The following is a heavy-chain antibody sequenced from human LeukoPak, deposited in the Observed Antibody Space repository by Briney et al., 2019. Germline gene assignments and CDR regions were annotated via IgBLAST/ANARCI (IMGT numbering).Heavy chain of an antibody. V-gene: IGHV4-38-2*02. CDR3: ARAWGNYVYYYYYMDV. CDR2: IYHTGTT. Sequence: SETLSLTCTVSGYSISNDNHWGWIRQPPGKGLEWVGSIYHTGTTYYSPSLQSRVTISVDTPKNQFSLNLNSVSAADTAVYYCARAWGNYVYYYYYMDVWGKGTTVTVSS. CDR1: GYSISNDNH. D-gene: IGHD4-11*01. J-gene: IGHJ6*03.